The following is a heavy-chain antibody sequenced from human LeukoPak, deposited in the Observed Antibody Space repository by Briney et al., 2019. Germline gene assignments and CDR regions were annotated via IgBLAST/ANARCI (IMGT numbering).Heavy chain of an antibody. CDR3: ASTLVVAATRSFDP. CDR2: IYYSGST. D-gene: IGHD2-15*01. CDR1: GGSISSYY. Sequence: SETLSLTCTVSGGSISSYYWSWIRQPPGKGLEWIGYIYYSGSTNYNPSLKSRVTISVDTSKNQFSLKLSSVTAADTAVYYCASTLVVAATRSFDPWGQGTLVTVSS. V-gene: IGHV4-59*01. J-gene: IGHJ5*02.